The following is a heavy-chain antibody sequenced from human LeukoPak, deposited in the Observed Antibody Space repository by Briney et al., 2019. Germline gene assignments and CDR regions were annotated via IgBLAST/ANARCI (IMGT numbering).Heavy chain of an antibody. V-gene: IGHV4-39*01. CDR1: GGSISSSSYY. Sequence: KPSETLSLTCTVSGGSISSSSYYWGWIRQPPGKGLEWIGSIYYSGSTYYNPSLKSRVTISVDTSKNQFSLKLSSVTAADTAVYYCARYDSGEFDYWGQGTLVIVSS. CDR3: ARYDSGEFDY. J-gene: IGHJ4*02. D-gene: IGHD3-10*01. CDR2: IYYSGST.